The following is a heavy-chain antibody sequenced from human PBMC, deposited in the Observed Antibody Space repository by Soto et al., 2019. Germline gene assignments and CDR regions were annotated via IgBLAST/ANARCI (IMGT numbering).Heavy chain of an antibody. V-gene: IGHV3-33*01. J-gene: IGHJ4*02. CDR3: ARDAKGYYYDSSGYLAYYFDY. D-gene: IGHD3-22*01. CDR1: GFTFSSYG. Sequence: QVQLVESGGGVVQPGRSLRLSCAASGFTFSSYGMHWVRQAPGKGLEWVAVIWYDGSNKYYADSVKGRFTISRDNSKNTLYLQMNSLRAEDTAVYYCARDAKGYYYDSSGYLAYYFDYWGQGTLVTVSS. CDR2: IWYDGSNK.